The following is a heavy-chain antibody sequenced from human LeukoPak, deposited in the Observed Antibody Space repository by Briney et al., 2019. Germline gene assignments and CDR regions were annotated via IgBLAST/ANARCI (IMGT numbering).Heavy chain of an antibody. D-gene: IGHD6-13*01. V-gene: IGHV4-38-2*02. J-gene: IGHJ5*02. CDR2: VSQSGST. Sequence: SETLSLTCTVSGYSLRNGYHWAWFRQPPGKGLEWIGSVSQSGSTSYNPSLKSRVTISVDTSKNQFSLKLSSVTAADTAVYYCARQYSNNWYDDRGWFDPWGQGTLVTVSS. CDR3: ARQYSNNWYDDRGWFDP. CDR1: GYSLRNGYH.